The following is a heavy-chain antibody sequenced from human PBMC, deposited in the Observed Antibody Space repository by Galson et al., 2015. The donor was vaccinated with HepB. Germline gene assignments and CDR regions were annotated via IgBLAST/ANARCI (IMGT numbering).Heavy chain of an antibody. Sequence: SLRLSCAASGFTFSSYWMSWVRQAPGKGLEWVANIKQDGSEKYYVDSVKGRFTISRDNAKNSLYLQMNSLRAEDTAVYYCASGLRFLEWLTDFDLWGRGTLVTVSS. D-gene: IGHD3-3*01. J-gene: IGHJ2*01. CDR1: GFTFSSYW. CDR2: IKQDGSEK. CDR3: ASGLRFLEWLTDFDL. V-gene: IGHV3-7*01.